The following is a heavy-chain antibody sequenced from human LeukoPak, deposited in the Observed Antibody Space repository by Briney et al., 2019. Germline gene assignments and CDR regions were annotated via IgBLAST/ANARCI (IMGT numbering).Heavy chain of an antibody. CDR2: IHYSEGT. CDR3: ARQYYYYSIDS. V-gene: IGHV4-59*08. CDR1: GCSITGYH. D-gene: IGHD3-22*01. Sequence: SETLSLTCTVSGCSITGYHWSWIRQPPGKGVEWIGYIHYSEGTRYNPSLKSRVTISVDTSKNQFSLNLSSVTAADTAVYYCARQYYYYSIDSWGQGTLVTVSS. J-gene: IGHJ4*02.